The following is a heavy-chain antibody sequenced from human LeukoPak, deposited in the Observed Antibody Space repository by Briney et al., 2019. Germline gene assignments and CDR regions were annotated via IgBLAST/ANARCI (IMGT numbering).Heavy chain of an antibody. CDR3: ARDPYCGGDCYSGLFDY. Sequence: PGGSLRLSCAASGFTVSSNYMSWVRQAPGKGLEWVSVIYSGGSTYYADSVKGRLTISRDNSKNTLYLQMNSLRAEDTAVYYCARDPYCGGDCYSGLFDYWGQGTLVTVSS. V-gene: IGHV3-53*01. CDR1: GFTVSSNY. CDR2: IYSGGST. J-gene: IGHJ4*02. D-gene: IGHD2-21*02.